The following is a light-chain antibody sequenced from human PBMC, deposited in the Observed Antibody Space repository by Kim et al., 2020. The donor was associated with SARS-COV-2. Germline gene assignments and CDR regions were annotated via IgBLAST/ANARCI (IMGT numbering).Light chain of an antibody. CDR3: HQYVYSPWT. CDR1: ESIRNNY. CDR2: GAS. V-gene: IGKV3-20*01. J-gene: IGKJ1*01. Sequence: PPGESATLSCRASESIRNNYIAWYQQKRGQAPRVLIYGASTRATGIPDRFSGSGSGTDFTLTVSRLEPEDSAVYYCHQYVYSPWTFGQGTRVEIK.